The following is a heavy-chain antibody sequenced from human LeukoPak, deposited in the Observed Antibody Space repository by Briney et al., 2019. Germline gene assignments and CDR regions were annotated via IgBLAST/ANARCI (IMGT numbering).Heavy chain of an antibody. D-gene: IGHD3-9*01. CDR1: GGTFSSYA. CDR2: IIPIFGTA. J-gene: IGHJ3*02. Sequence: SVKVSCKASGGTFSSYAISWVRQAPGQGLEWMGGIIPIFGTANYAQKFQGRVTITADESTSTAYMELSSLRSEDTAVYYCARDHYDILTGYGTGDAFDIWGQGTMVTVSS. V-gene: IGHV1-69*13. CDR3: ARDHYDILTGYGTGDAFDI.